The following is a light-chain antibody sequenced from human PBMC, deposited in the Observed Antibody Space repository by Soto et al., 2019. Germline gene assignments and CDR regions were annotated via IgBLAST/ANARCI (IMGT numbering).Light chain of an antibody. V-gene: IGKV3-15*01. CDR2: GAS. CDR3: QQYNDWPPT. J-gene: IGKJ1*01. Sequence: EIVLTQSPGTLSLSPGERATLSCRASQSVTSSYLTWYQQKPGQAPRLLIYGASARATGIPVRFSGSGSGTEFTLTISSLQSEDFAVYYCQQYNDWPPTFGQGTKVDIK. CDR1: QSVTSSY.